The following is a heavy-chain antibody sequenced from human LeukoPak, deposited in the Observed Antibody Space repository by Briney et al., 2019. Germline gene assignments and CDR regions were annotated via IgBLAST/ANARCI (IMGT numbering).Heavy chain of an antibody. CDR3: VRDRDATPDDVRDY. CDR2: ISGYNGNT. J-gene: IGHJ4*02. D-gene: IGHD2-21*02. Sequence: VASVKVSCKASGYTFTNYAISWVRQAPGQGLEWMGWISGYNGNTNYAQNLQGRVTMTTDTSTSTAYMVLRSLRSDDTAAYYCVRDRDATPDDVRDYWGQGTLVTVSS. CDR1: GYTFTNYA. V-gene: IGHV1-18*01.